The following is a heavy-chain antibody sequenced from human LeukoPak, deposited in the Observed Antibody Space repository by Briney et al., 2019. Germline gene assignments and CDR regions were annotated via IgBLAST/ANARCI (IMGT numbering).Heavy chain of an antibody. CDR1: GFTFSSYW. J-gene: IGHJ3*02. CDR2: IKQDGREK. D-gene: IGHD4-17*01. CDR3: ARPEIKSTVTKDDAFDI. V-gene: IGHV3-7*01. Sequence: GGSLRLSCAASGFTFSSYWMSWVRQAPGKGLEWVANIKQDGREKYYVDSVRGRFTTSRENTKNSLYLKMNSLRAEATAVYYCARPEIKSTVTKDDAFDIWGEGTMVPVSS.